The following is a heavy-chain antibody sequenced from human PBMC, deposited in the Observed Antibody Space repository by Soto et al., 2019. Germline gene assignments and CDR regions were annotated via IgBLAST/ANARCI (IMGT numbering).Heavy chain of an antibody. CDR1: SGSVFSSNW. CDR3: ASHLVMAGTRGFDH. J-gene: IGHJ4*02. D-gene: IGHD6-19*01. V-gene: IGHV4-4*02. Sequence: QVQLQGSGPGLVKPSGTLSLTCAVSSGSVFSSNWWSWVRLPPGKGLEWIGETRNSGGANYNPSLKSRVTITVDRSRNHIFLELSSVTAADTAVYYCASHLVMAGTRGFDHWGLGTLVTVSS. CDR2: TRNSGGA.